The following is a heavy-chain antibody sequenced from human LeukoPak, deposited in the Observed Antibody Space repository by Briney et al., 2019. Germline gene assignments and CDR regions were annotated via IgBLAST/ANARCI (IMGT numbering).Heavy chain of an antibody. J-gene: IGHJ4*02. V-gene: IGHV3-48*01. Sequence: GGSLRLSCAASGFNFSTYWMNWVRQAPGKGLEWVSYISSSSSTIYYVDSVKGRFTISRDNAKNSLYLQMNSLRAEDTAVYYCARGDYVLIDYWGQGTLVTVSS. D-gene: IGHD4-17*01. CDR2: ISSSSSTI. CDR1: GFNFSTYW. CDR3: ARGDYVLIDY.